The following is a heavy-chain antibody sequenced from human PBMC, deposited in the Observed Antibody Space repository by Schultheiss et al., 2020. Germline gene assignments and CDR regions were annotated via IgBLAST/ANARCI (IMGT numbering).Heavy chain of an antibody. CDR3: ARDKTSDWNYVWWFDP. D-gene: IGHD1-7*01. J-gene: IGHJ5*02. Sequence: GESLKISCAASGFTLSSYAMDWVRQAPGKGLEYVSGISSNGGSTYYANSVKGRFTISRDNAKNSLYLQMNSLRAEDTAVYYCARDKTSDWNYVWWFDPWGQGTLVTVSS. CDR2: ISSNGGST. V-gene: IGHV3-64*04. CDR1: GFTLSSYA.